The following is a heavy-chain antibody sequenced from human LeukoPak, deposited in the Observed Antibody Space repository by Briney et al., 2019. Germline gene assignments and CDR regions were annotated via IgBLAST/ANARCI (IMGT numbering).Heavy chain of an antibody. CDR3: AKDRSTPQFEVGVHTY. CDR1: GFTFSSYA. Sequence: GGSLRLPCAASGFTFSSYAMSWVRQAPGKGLEWVSAISGSGGSTYYADSVKGRFTISRDNSKNTLYLQMNSLRAEDTAVYYCAKDRSTPQFEVGVHTYWGQGTLVTVSS. CDR2: ISGSGGST. V-gene: IGHV3-23*01. J-gene: IGHJ4*02. D-gene: IGHD2-21*01.